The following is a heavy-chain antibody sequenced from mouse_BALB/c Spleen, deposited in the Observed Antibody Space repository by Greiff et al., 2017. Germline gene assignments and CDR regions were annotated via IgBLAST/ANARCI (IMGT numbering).Heavy chain of an antibody. CDR3: TRRRKPESALDY. CDR2: IYPGNSDT. V-gene: IGHV1-5*01. Sequence: VQLQQSGTVLARPGASVKMSCKVSGYTFTSYWMHWVKQRPGQGLEWIGAIYPGNSDTSYNQKFKGKAKLTAVTSTSTAYMELSSLTNEDSAVYYYTRRRKPESALDYWGQGTSVTVSS. CDR1: GYTFTSYW. J-gene: IGHJ4*01.